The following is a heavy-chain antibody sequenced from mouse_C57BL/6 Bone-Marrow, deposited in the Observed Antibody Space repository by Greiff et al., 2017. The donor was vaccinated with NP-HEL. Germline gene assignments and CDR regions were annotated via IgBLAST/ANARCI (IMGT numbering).Heavy chain of an antibody. CDR2: IDPEDGET. CDR3: ARWGGIVRYYFDY. CDR1: GFNIKDYY. J-gene: IGHJ2*01. V-gene: IGHV14-2*01. Sequence: EVQLVESGAELVKPGASVKLSCTASGFNIKDYYMHWVKQRTEQGLEWIGRIDPEDGETKCAPKFQGKATITADTSSNTAYLQLSSLTSEDTAVYYCARWGGIVRYYFDYWGQGTTLTVSS.